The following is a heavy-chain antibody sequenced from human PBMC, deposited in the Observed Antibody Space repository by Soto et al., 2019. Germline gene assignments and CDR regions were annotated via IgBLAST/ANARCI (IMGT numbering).Heavy chain of an antibody. D-gene: IGHD1-7*01. Sequence: SETLSLTCAVYGGSFSGYYWSWIRQPPGKGLEWIGEINHSGSTNYNPSLKSRVTISVDTSKNQFTLKLSSVTAADTAVYYCERGGITGTTDNWFDPWGQGTLVTVSS. CDR2: INHSGST. CDR1: GGSFSGYY. J-gene: IGHJ5*02. V-gene: IGHV4-34*01. CDR3: ERGGITGTTDNWFDP.